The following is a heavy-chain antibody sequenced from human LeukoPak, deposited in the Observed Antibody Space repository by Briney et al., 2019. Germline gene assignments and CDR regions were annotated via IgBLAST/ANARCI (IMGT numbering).Heavy chain of an antibody. CDR3: ARDGCSNTSCYYYYMDV. Sequence: GGSLRLSCAASGLTVSSNYMSWVRQAPGKGLEWVSVIYSGGSTYYADSVKGRFTISRDNSKNTLYLQMNSLRAEDTAVYYCARDGCSNTSCYYYYMDVWGKGTTVTVSS. CDR1: GLTVSSNY. J-gene: IGHJ6*03. D-gene: IGHD2-2*01. CDR2: IYSGGST. V-gene: IGHV3-53*01.